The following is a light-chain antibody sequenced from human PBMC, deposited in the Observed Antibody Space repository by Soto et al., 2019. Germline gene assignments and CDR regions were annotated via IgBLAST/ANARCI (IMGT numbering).Light chain of an antibody. J-gene: IGKJ1*01. CDR2: GAS. CDR3: QQYGSSRWT. V-gene: IGKV3-20*01. CDR1: QSVSSSY. Sequence: EIVLTQSPGTLPLSPGERATLSCRASQSVSSSYLAWYQQKPGQAPRLLIYGASSRANGIPDRFSGSGSGTDFTLTISRLEPEDFAVYYCQQYGSSRWTFGQGTKVDIK.